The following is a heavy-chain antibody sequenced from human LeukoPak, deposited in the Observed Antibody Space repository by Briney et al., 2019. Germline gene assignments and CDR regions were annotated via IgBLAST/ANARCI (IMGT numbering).Heavy chain of an antibody. D-gene: IGHD4-17*01. CDR2: IYYSGST. CDR1: GGFISSYY. Sequence: SETLSLTCTVSGGFISSYYWSWIRQPPGKGLEWIRYIYYSGSTNYNPSLKSRVTISVDTSKNQFSLKLTSVTAADTAVYYCASLDTTVTLFDYWGQGTLVTVSS. V-gene: IGHV4-59*08. J-gene: IGHJ4*02. CDR3: ASLDTTVTLFDY.